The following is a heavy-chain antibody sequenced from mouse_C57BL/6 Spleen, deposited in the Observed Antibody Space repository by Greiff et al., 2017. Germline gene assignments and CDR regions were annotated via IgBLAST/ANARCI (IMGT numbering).Heavy chain of an antibody. J-gene: IGHJ3*01. CDR2: INPYNGDT. Sequence: EVQLQQSGPELVKPGDSVKISCKASGYSFTGYFMNWVMQSHGKSLEWIGRINPYNGDTFYNQKFKGKATLTVDTSSSTAHMELRSLTSEDSAVYYCASYDPFAYWGQGTLVTVSA. D-gene: IGHD2-3*01. V-gene: IGHV1-20*01. CDR1: GYSFTGYF. CDR3: ASYDPFAY.